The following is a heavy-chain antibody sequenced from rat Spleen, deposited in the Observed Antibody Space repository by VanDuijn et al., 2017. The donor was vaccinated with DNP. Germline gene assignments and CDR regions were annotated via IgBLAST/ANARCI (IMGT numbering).Heavy chain of an antibody. CDR1: GFTFSSFP. CDR3: ARQDY. J-gene: IGHJ2*01. CDR2: ISTSGGST. Sequence: EVQLVESGGGLVQPGRSLQLSCAASGFTFSSFPMAWVRQAPTKGLEWVATISTSGGSTYYRDSVKGRFTISRDNAKSTLYLQMDSLRSEDTATYYCARQDYWGQGVMVTVSS. V-gene: IGHV5-46*01.